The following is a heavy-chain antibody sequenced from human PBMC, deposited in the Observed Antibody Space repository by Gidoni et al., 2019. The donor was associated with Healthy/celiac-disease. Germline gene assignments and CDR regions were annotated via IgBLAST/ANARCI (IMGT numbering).Heavy chain of an antibody. V-gene: IGHV3-23*01. D-gene: IGHD2-15*01. J-gene: IGHJ4*02. CDR1: GFTFSSYA. CDR3: ARNTGGCSGGSCRGGIFDY. CDR2: FMGVGGST. Sequence: EVQLLESGGGLVQPGGSLRLSCAASGFTFSSYAMRWVGQAPGKGLEWCSAFMGVGGSTYDADSVKGRFTISRDNSKNTLYLQMNSLRAEDTAVYYCARNTGGCSGGSCRGGIFDYWGQGTLVTVSS.